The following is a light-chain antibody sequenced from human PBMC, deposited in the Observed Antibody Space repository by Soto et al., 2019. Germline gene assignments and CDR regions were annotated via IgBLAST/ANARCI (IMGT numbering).Light chain of an antibody. CDR3: QQYGSSGT. CDR2: GAS. CDR1: QSVSNNY. Sequence: EIVLTQSPGTLSLSPGERATLSCRASQSVSNNYLAWYQQKPGQAPRLLIYGASNRATGIPDRFSGSGSGTDFKLTISSRGPEDFAVYYCQQYGSSGTFGQGTKVDIK. V-gene: IGKV3-20*01. J-gene: IGKJ1*01.